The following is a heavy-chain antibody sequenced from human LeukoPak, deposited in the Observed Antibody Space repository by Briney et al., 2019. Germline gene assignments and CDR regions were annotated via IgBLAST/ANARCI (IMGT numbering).Heavy chain of an antibody. CDR3: ARDRGYDFWSGYYPVYYYYGMDV. CDR1: GGSISSSNW. Sequence: KSSGTLSLTCAVSGGSISSSNWWSWVRQPPGKGLEWIGEIYHSGSTNYNPSLKSRVTISVDKSKNQFSLKLSSVTAADTAVYYCARDRGYDFWSGYYPVYYYYGMDVWGQGTTVTVSS. J-gene: IGHJ6*02. D-gene: IGHD3-3*01. CDR2: IYHSGST. V-gene: IGHV4-4*02.